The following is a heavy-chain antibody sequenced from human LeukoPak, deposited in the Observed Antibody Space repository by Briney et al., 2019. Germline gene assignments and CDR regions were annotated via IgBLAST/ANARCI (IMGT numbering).Heavy chain of an antibody. Sequence: SETLSLTCTVSGGSISSYYWSWIRQPPGKGLEWIGYIYNSGTTNYNPSLKSRVTISVDTSKNQFSLKLSSVTAADTAVYYCARDRAVAGLYFDYWGQGTLVTVSS. J-gene: IGHJ4*02. CDR3: ARDRAVAGLYFDY. D-gene: IGHD6-19*01. CDR2: IYNSGTT. V-gene: IGHV4-59*12. CDR1: GGSISSYY.